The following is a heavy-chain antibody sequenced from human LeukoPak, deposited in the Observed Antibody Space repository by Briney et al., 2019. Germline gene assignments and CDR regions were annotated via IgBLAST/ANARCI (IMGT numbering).Heavy chain of an antibody. V-gene: IGHV3-23*01. J-gene: IGHJ4*02. Sequence: GGSLRLSCAASGFTFSAYTMAWVRQAPGRGLEWVSAISGSGGSTYYADSVKGRFTISRDNSKNTLYLQMNSLRAEDTAVYYCAKVGFYNFDYWGQGTLVTVSS. CDR3: AKVGFYNFDY. CDR1: GFTFSAYT. CDR2: ISGSGGST. D-gene: IGHD2/OR15-2a*01.